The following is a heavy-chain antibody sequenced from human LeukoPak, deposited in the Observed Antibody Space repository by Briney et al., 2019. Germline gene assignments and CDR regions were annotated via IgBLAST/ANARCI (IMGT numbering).Heavy chain of an antibody. D-gene: IGHD6-19*01. V-gene: IGHV1-18*04. J-gene: IGHJ3*02. CDR1: GYTFTGYY. Sequence: ASVKVSCKASGYTFTGYYMHWVRQAPGQGLEWMGWISAYNGNTNYAQKLQGRVTMTTDTSTSTAYMELSRLRSDDTAVYYCAREKSYSSGWYGDKGAFDIWGQGTMVTVSS. CDR2: ISAYNGNT. CDR3: AREKSYSSGWYGDKGAFDI.